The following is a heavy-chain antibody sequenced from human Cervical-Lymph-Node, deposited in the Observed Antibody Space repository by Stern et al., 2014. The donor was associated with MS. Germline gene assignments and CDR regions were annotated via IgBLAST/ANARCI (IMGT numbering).Heavy chain of an antibody. J-gene: IGHJ4*02. V-gene: IGHV3-11*06. CDR1: GFTFSDYY. CDR2: ISSSSSYT. CDR3: ARGGSYYDSSGYYYVPDY. D-gene: IGHD3-22*01. Sequence: VQLVESGGGLVKPGGSLRLSCAASGFTFSDYYMSWIRQAPGKWLEWDSYISSSSSYTNYADSVKGRFTISRDNAKNSLYLQMNSLRAEDTAVYYCARGGSYYDSSGYYYVPDYWGQGTLVTVSS.